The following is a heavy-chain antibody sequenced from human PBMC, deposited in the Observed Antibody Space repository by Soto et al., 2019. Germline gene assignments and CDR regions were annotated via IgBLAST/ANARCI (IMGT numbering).Heavy chain of an antibody. CDR3: XXXXXXXXXXXXXXXDV. CDR2: ISWNSDSI. CDR1: GFTFDDYA. Sequence: EVQLVESGGGLVQPGRSLRLSCAASGFTFDDYAMHWVRQAPGKGLEWVSGISWNSDSIAYADSVKGRLTISRDNAKNSLYLQMNSLRAEDTALYYCXXXXXXXXXXXXXXXDVWGQGTMVTVSS. V-gene: IGHV3-9*01. J-gene: IGHJ3*01.